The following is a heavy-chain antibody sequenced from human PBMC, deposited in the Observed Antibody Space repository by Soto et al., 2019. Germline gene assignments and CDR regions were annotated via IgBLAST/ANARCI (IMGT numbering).Heavy chain of an antibody. CDR3: ASSYYGSGTPYYYGMDV. Sequence: QVQLVQSGAEVKKPGASVKVSCKASGYTFTNYGITWVRQAPGQGLEWMGWISAYNGNTNYAQKLQGRVTMTTDTSTTTAYMELRSLRSEDTAVYYCASSYYGSGTPYYYGMDVWGQGTTVTVAS. J-gene: IGHJ6*02. V-gene: IGHV1-18*01. CDR1: GYTFTNYG. CDR2: ISAYNGNT. D-gene: IGHD3-10*01.